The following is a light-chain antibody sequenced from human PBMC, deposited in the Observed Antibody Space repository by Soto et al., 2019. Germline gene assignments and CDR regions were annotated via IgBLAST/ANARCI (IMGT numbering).Light chain of an antibody. CDR3: QQRSNWLPLT. Sequence: EIVLTQSQATLSLSPGERATLSFRASQSVSSYLAWYQQKPGQAPRLLIYDASNRATGIPARFSGSGSGTDFTLTISSLEPEDFAVYYCQQRSNWLPLTFGGGTKVEI. CDR1: QSVSSY. J-gene: IGKJ4*01. CDR2: DAS. V-gene: IGKV3-11*01.